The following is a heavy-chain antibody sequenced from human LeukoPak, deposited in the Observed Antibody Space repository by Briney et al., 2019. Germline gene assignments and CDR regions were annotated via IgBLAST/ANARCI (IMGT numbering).Heavy chain of an antibody. J-gene: IGHJ5*02. CDR2: MNPNSGNT. CDR3: ARRRDIVESYNWFDP. CDR1: GYTFTSYD. Sequence: ASVKVSCKASGYTFTSYDINWVRQATGQGLEWMGWMNPNSGNTGYAQKFQGRVTITRNTSISTAYMELSSLRSEDTAVYYCARRRDIVESYNWFDPWGQGTLVTVSS. D-gene: IGHD2-15*01. V-gene: IGHV1-8*03.